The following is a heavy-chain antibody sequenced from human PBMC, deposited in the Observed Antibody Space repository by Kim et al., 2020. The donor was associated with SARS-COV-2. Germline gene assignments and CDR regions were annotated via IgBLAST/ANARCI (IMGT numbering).Heavy chain of an antibody. CDR3: ASGHYDSSGARRWFDS. CDR1: GGSISSSNW. V-gene: IGHV4-4*02. D-gene: IGHD3-22*01. J-gene: IGHJ5*01. CDR2: IYHSGST. Sequence: SETLSLTCTVSGGSISSSNWWSWVRQPPGEGLEWIGEIYHSGSTNYNPSLKSRVTISVDKSKNQFSLKLSSVTAADTAVYYCASGHYDSSGARRWFDSWGQGTLVTVSS.